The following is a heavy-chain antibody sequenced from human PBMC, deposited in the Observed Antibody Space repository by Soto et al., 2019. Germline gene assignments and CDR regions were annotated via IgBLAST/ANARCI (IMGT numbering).Heavy chain of an antibody. D-gene: IGHD3-10*01. J-gene: IGHJ5*02. CDR2: ISNSGRTI. CDR3: VKGGAWFGELFP. CDR1: GFTFSDYY. Sequence: QVQLVESGGGLVKPGGSLILSCAASGFTFSDYYMSWIRQAPGKGLEWVTYISNSGRTIYYADSVQGRFTVSRDNAKNTLYLQMNGLRAEDTAVYYCVKGGAWFGELFPFGQGALLTVSS. V-gene: IGHV3-11*01.